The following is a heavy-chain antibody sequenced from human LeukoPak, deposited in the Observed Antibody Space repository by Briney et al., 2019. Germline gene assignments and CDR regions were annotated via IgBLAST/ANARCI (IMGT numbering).Heavy chain of an antibody. V-gene: IGHV4-59*08. J-gene: IGHJ4*02. CDR1: GGSISSYY. D-gene: IGHD6-19*01. CDR2: IYYSGST. CDR3: ARRVAVAGFDY. Sequence: PSETLSLTCTVSGGSISSYYWSRIRQPPGKGLEWIGYIYYSGSTNYNPSLKSRVTISVDTSKNQFSLKLSSVTAADTAVYYCARRVAVAGFDYWGQGTLVTVSA.